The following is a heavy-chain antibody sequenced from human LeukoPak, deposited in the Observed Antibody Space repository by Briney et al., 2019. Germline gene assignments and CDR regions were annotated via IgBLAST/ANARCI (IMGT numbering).Heavy chain of an antibody. V-gene: IGHV3-21*01. CDR2: ISSSSSYI. Sequence: GGSLRLSCAASGFTVSSNYMSWVRQAPGKGLEWVSSISSSSSYIYYADSVKGRFTISRDNAKNSLYLQMNSLRAEDTAVYYCARAPSPRNYDFWSEAFDYWGQGTLVTVSS. J-gene: IGHJ4*02. CDR3: ARAPSPRNYDFWSEAFDY. CDR1: GFTVSSNY. D-gene: IGHD3-3*01.